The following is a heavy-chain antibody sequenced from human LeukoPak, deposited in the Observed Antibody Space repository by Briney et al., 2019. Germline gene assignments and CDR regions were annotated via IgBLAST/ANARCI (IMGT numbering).Heavy chain of an antibody. CDR3: AKPSSGYGSFDS. D-gene: IGHD6-19*01. CDR2: INSSSTNT. Sequence: GGSLRLSCPASGFTFRSYAMSWVRQAPGKRLEWVSAINSSSTNTYYADSVKGRFTISRDNSKNTLYLQMNSLKAEDTAVYYCAKPSSGYGSFDSWGQGTLVTVSS. V-gene: IGHV3-23*05. CDR1: GFTFRSYA. J-gene: IGHJ4*02.